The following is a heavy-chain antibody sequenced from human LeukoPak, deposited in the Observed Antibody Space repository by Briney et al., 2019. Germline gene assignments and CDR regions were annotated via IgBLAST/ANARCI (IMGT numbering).Heavy chain of an antibody. CDR2: ISAYNGNT. CDR1: GYTFTSYG. Sequence: ASVKVSCKASGYTFTSYGISWVRQAPGQGLEWMGWISAYNGNTNYAQKLQGRVTMTTDTSTSTAYMELRSLRSDDTAVYYCAREVGAGGPVYDILTGANLWGQGTLVTVSS. CDR3: AREVGAGGPVYDILTGANL. V-gene: IGHV1-18*01. J-gene: IGHJ5*02. D-gene: IGHD3-9*01.